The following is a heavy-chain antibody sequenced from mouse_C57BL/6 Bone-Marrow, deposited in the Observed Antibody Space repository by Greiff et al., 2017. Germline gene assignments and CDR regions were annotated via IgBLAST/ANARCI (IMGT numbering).Heavy chain of an antibody. D-gene: IGHD1-1*01. J-gene: IGHJ1*03. Sequence: QVQLQQSGAELVKPGASVKLSCKASGYTFTSYWMHWVKQRPGQGLEWIGMIHPNSGSTNYNEKFKSKATLTVDKSSSTAYMQLSSLTSEDSAVYYCARLNDYYASSYWYFDVWGKGTTVTVSS. CDR2: IHPNSGST. V-gene: IGHV1-64*01. CDR1: GYTFTSYW. CDR3: ARLNDYYASSYWYFDV.